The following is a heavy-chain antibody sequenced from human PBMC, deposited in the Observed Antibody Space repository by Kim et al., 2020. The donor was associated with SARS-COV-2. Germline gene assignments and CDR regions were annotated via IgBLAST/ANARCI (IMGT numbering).Heavy chain of an antibody. CDR1: GSYI. CDR2: MSFDGFSK. CDR3: AKEGGTSGRCGYFDS. Sequence: GGSLRLSCVTSGSYIIHWVRQAPGKGLEGVAAMSFDGFSKYFVDSGKGRFTITRDDSKNTVYWELNSRRDEDSAVYYCAKEGGTSGRCGYFDSWGQGTLVTVSP. V-gene: IGHV3-30-3*01. J-gene: IGHJ4*02. D-gene: IGHD1-1*01.